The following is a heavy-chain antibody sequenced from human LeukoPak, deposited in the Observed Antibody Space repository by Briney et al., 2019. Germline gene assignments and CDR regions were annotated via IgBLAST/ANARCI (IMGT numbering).Heavy chain of an antibody. CDR3: AKDIVVVPAAIGGAFDI. Sequence: PGGSLRLSCAASGFTFSSYAMSWVRQAPGKGLEWVSAISGSGGSTYYADSVKGRFTISRDNSKNTLYLQMNSLRAEDTAVYYCAKDIVVVPAAIGGAFDIWGQGTMVTVSS. CDR1: GFTFSSYA. D-gene: IGHD2-2*01. J-gene: IGHJ3*02. CDR2: ISGSGGST. V-gene: IGHV3-23*01.